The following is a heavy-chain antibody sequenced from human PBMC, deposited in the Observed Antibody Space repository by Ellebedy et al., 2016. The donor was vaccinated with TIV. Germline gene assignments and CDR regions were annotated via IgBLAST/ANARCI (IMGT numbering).Heavy chain of an antibody. Sequence: GESLKISCAASGFTFSNYWMHWVRQAPGKGLVWVSRIYNDGSSTSYADSVEGRFTISRDNHKNTVYLQMNSLRVEDTAVYYCVRDGSYDYGDYWGQGTVVTVSS. CDR2: IYNDGSST. D-gene: IGHD3-16*01. J-gene: IGHJ4*02. CDR3: VRDGSYDYGDY. CDR1: GFTFSNYW. V-gene: IGHV3-74*01.